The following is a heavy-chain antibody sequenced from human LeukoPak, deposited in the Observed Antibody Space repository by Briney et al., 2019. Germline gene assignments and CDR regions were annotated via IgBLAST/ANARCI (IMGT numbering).Heavy chain of an antibody. D-gene: IGHD3-16*01. Sequence: GGSLRLSCTTSGFNFRAYWMSWVRQAPGKGLEWVANIKQDGSEKYYVDSVKGRFTISRDNAKNSLYLQMNSLRAEDTAVYYCARDRGSYCDYWGQGTLVTVSS. CDR1: GFNFRAYW. CDR2: IKQDGSEK. V-gene: IGHV3-7*01. CDR3: ARDRGSYCDY. J-gene: IGHJ4*02.